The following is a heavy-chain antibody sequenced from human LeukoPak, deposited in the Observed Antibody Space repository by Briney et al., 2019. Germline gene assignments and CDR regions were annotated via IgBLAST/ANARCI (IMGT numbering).Heavy chain of an antibody. CDR1: GYTFTGYY. CDR3: ARARGALEVQQLVDY. J-gene: IGHJ4*02. Sequence: GASVKVSCKASGYTFTGYYMHWVRQAPGQGLEWMGWINPNSGGTNYAQKFQGRVTMTRDTSISTAYMELSRLRSDDTAVYYCARARGALEVQQLVDYWGQGTLVTVSS. V-gene: IGHV1-2*02. CDR2: INPNSGGT. D-gene: IGHD6-13*01.